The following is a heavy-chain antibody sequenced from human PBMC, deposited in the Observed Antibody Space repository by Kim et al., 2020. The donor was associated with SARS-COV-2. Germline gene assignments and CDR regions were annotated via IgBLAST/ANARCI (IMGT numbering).Heavy chain of an antibody. CDR1: GGSFSGYY. V-gene: IGHV4-34*01. D-gene: IGHD2-2*01. J-gene: IGHJ5*02. Sequence: SETLSLTCAVYGGSFSGYYWSWIRQPPGKGLEWIGEINHSGSTNYNPSLKSRVTISVDTSKNQFSLKLSSVTAADTAVYYCARGRSIVVVPAAMSVEDGNWFDPWGQGTLVTVSS. CDR2: INHSGST. CDR3: ARGRSIVVVPAAMSVEDGNWFDP.